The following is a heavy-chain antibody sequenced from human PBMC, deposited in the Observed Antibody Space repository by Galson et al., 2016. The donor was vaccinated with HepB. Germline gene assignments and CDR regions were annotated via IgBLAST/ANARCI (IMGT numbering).Heavy chain of an antibody. CDR1: GYTFPNFG. J-gene: IGHJ6*02. CDR3: ARFDLTYGSGTYNSYYYGMDV. CDR2: ISTFNGNT. V-gene: IGHV1-18*01. Sequence: SVKVSCKASGYTFPNFGISWVRQAPGQGLEWMGGISTFNGNTYYAQKFQGRVTMTTDTSTSTAYMELRSLRSNDTAVYYCARFDLTYGSGTYNSYYYGMDVWGQGTTVTVSS. D-gene: IGHD3-10*01.